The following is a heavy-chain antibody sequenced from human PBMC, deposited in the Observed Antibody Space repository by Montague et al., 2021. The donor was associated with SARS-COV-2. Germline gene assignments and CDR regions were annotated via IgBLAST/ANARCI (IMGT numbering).Heavy chain of an antibody. J-gene: IGHJ4*02. D-gene: IGHD6-19*01. V-gene: IGHV4-39*07. Sequence: SETLSLTCTVSGGSISTSPYFWGWIRQPPGKGLEWIGSIYYSGSTYYNPSLKSRVAISIDTSENQFSLKLSSVTAADTAVYYCARGNRIAVAVTDFDSWGQGTLVTVSS. CDR1: GGSISTSPYF. CDR3: ARGNRIAVAVTDFDS. CDR2: IYYSGST.